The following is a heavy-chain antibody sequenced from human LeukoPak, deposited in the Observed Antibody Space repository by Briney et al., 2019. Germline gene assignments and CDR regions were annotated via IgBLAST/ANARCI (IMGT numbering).Heavy chain of an antibody. CDR3: ARDYIKSFDY. Sequence: GGSLRPSCAASGFTFSSYSMNWIRQTPGKGLEWVSYISSSSSTIYYADSVKGRFTISRDNAKNSLYLQMNSLRAEDTAVYYCARDYIKSFDYWGQGTLVTVSS. CDR2: ISSSSSTI. V-gene: IGHV3-48*04. CDR1: GFTFSSYS. D-gene: IGHD2-15*01. J-gene: IGHJ4*02.